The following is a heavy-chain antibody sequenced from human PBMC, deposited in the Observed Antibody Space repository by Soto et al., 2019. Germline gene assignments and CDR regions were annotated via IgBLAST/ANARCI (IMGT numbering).Heavy chain of an antibody. CDR1: GGSTSSDNY. J-gene: IGHJ4*02. CDR3: AREGGESSDGLYYFDS. Sequence: SETRSLTCTFSGGSTSSDNYWSWLRQPPGKGLEWIGHIYYSGNTDYNPSLKSRLAISIDTSKNQFSLKLSSVTAADTAVYFCAREGGESSDGLYYFDSWGQGSLVNVPQ. V-gene: IGHV4-30-4*01. CDR2: IYYSGNT. D-gene: IGHD3-16*01.